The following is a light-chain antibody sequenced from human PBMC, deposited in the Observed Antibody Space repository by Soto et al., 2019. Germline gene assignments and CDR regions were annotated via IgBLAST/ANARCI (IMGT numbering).Light chain of an antibody. CDR3: SSYATSSTLDV. Sequence: QSALTQPASVSGSSGQSITISCTGTSSYIGGYDYVSWYQHHPGKAPRLILYDVSNRPSGVSNRFSGSKSGNTASLTISGLQAEDEAEYYCSSYATSSTLDVFGTGTKLTVL. CDR2: DVS. J-gene: IGLJ1*01. CDR1: SSYIGGYDY. V-gene: IGLV2-14*03.